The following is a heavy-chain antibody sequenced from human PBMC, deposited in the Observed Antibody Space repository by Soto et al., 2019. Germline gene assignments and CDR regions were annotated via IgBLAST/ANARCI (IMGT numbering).Heavy chain of an antibody. CDR3: ARRRQSEEDXFDI. V-gene: IGHV5-51*01. J-gene: IGHJ3*02. CDR1: XYXXXXXX. Sequence: XESLXISCXGSXYXXXXXXXXXXXQXPGKXXEWMGFIYPGDSDTEYSPSFHGQVTISADKSISTAYLQWSSLKASDTAMYYCARRRQSEEDXFDIWGQGTMVTVSS. CDR2: IYPGDSDT. D-gene: IGHD6-19*01.